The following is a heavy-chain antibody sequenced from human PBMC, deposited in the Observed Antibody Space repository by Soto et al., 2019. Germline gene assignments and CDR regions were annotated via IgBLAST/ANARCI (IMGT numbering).Heavy chain of an antibody. V-gene: IGHV3-30*18. CDR2: ISYDGSDK. Sequence: LRLSCAASGFTFSSYGMHWVRQAPGKGLEWVAVISYDGSDKYYADSVKGRFTISRDNSKNTLYLQMNSLRAEDTAVYYCSKDLDGLQGLVDSSFCFDYWGQGTLVTVSS. J-gene: IGHJ4*02. CDR3: SKDLDGLQGLVDSSFCFDY. D-gene: IGHD3-16*02. CDR1: GFTFSSYG.